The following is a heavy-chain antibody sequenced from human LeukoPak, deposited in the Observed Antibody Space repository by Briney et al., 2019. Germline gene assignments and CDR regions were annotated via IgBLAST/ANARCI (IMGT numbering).Heavy chain of an antibody. CDR3: TTSSGWYSLNY. D-gene: IGHD1-26*01. CDR1: GDSISSALW. CDR2: ISRDGST. V-gene: IGHV4-4*02. J-gene: IGHJ4*02. Sequence: PSETLSLTCAVSGDSISSALWWNWVRQPPGKGLDWIGEISRDGSTKYNPSLKNRVTISKDNSKNQFSLKLNSVTAADTAVYYCTTSSGWYSLNYWGQGALITVSS.